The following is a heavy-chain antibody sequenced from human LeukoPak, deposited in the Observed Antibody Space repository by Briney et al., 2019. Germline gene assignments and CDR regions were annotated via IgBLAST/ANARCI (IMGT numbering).Heavy chain of an antibody. V-gene: IGHV4-61*02. CDR1: GGSITSGNFY. J-gene: IGHJ5*02. Sequence: PSQTLSLTCTVSGGSITSGNFYWTWIRQPAGKGLEWIGRIYGSGSTNYSPSLRSRVTISIDTSKNQFSLKLNSVTAADTAVYYCAGGWGSTSSNYFDPWGQGTLVTVSS. D-gene: IGHD2-2*01. CDR3: AGGWGSTSSNYFDP. CDR2: IYGSGST.